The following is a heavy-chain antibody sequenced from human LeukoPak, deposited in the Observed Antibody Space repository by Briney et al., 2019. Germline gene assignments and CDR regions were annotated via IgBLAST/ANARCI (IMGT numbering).Heavy chain of an antibody. CDR3: AEWEGFDI. V-gene: IGHV3-48*03. CDR2: ISSSGTTI. CDR1: GFTFSNYE. J-gene: IGHJ3*02. D-gene: IGHD1-26*01. Sequence: PGGSLRPSCAASGFTFSNYEMNWVRQAPGKGLEWISYISSSGTTIYYADSVKGRFTISRDNAKNSLYLQMNSLRAEDTAVYYCAEWEGFDIWGQGTMVTVSS.